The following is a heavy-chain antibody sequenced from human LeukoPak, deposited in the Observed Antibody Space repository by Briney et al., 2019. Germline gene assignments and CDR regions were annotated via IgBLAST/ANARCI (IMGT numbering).Heavy chain of an antibody. CDR1: GFTFDDYA. J-gene: IGHJ4*02. CDR2: IRWYSGSI. Sequence: GRSLRLSCAASGFTFDDYAMHWVRQAPGQGLEWVSGIRWYSGSIVYADSVKGRFTISRDNAKNSLYLQMNSLRAEDTALYYCAKETYGGGPCDYWRQATLVTVRS. V-gene: IGHV3-9*01. D-gene: IGHD4/OR15-4a*01. CDR3: AKETYGGGPCDY.